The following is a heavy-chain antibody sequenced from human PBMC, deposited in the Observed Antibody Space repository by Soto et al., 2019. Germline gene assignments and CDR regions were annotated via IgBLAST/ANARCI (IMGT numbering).Heavy chain of an antibody. CDR2: IYPGDSET. Sequence: GESLKISCQASGYAFTSYWIAWARQMPGKGLEWMGIIYPGDSETRYSPSFQGQVTISADKSITTAYLQWSSLKASDTAMYFCARGYCTTTICDPWFDPWGQGTLVTVSS. CDR3: ARGYCTTTICDPWFDP. V-gene: IGHV5-51*01. J-gene: IGHJ5*02. D-gene: IGHD2-2*01. CDR1: GYAFTSYW.